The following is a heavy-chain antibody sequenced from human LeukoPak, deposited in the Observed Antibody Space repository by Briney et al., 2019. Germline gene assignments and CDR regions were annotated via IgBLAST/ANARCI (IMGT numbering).Heavy chain of an antibody. Sequence: KSSETLSLTCTVSGGSISSYYWSWIRQPPGKGLEWIGYIYYSGSTNYNPSLKSRVTISVDTSKNQFSLKLSSVTAADTAVYYCARGVNLVLKPFDYWGQGTLVTVSS. V-gene: IGHV4-59*08. J-gene: IGHJ4*02. CDR3: ARGVNLVLKPFDY. CDR2: IYYSGST. D-gene: IGHD6-13*01. CDR1: GGSISSYY.